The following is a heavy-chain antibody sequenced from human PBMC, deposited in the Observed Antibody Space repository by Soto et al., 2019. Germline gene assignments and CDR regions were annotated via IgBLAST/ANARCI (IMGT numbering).Heavy chain of an antibody. Sequence: QVQLQESGPGLVKPSETLSLTCTVSGGSISSYYWSWIRQPPGKGLEWIGYIYYSGSTNYNPSLKSRVTISVDTSKNQCSLKLRSVTAADTAVYYCARSYGSGSYYKTAYYYYMDVWGKGTKVTVSS. CDR2: IYYSGST. D-gene: IGHD3-10*01. J-gene: IGHJ6*03. V-gene: IGHV4-59*08. CDR3: ARSYGSGSYYKTAYYYYMDV. CDR1: GGSISSYY.